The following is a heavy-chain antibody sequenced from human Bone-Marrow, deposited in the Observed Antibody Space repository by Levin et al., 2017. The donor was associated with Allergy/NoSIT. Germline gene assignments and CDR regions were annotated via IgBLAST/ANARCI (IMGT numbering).Heavy chain of an antibody. CDR2: IKHDGSET. CDR3: ARVGYVVPSTFLDY. Sequence: GGSLRLSCAASGFTFSDYYMAWVRQAPGKGLEWVANIKHDGSETFYVDSVKGRFTISRDNARNSLFLQMDSLRVDDTAVYYCARVGYVVPSTFLDYWGQGTLVTVPS. V-gene: IGHV3-7*01. CDR1: GFTFSDYY. D-gene: IGHD2-15*01. J-gene: IGHJ4*02.